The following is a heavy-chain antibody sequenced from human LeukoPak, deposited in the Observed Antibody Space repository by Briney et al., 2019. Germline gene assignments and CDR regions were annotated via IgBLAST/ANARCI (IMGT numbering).Heavy chain of an antibody. J-gene: IGHJ4*02. Sequence: SQTLSLTCTVSGSSVSSDEYYWSWVRQHPGKGLDWIGYVYYSGSSYYIPSLESRVTMSVEVSKNQFSLELRSVTAADTAVYYCARVKVLRFLEWFLDFWGQGALVTVSS. CDR1: GSSVSSDEYY. D-gene: IGHD3-3*01. V-gene: IGHV4-31*03. CDR2: VYYSGSS. CDR3: ARVKVLRFLEWFLDF.